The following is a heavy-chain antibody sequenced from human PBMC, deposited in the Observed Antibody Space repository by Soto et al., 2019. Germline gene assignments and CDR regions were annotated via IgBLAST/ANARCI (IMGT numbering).Heavy chain of an antibody. D-gene: IGHD6-6*01. CDR2: ISSSGST. Sequence: SETLSLTCAVSGGSIISASYSWNWIRQSPGRGLEWIGHISSSGSTYYNPSLKSRVSISVDTSNNQFSLKLTSVTAADTAVYFCAREDAARIERWFDAWGQGILVTVSS. J-gene: IGHJ5*02. V-gene: IGHV4-31*11. CDR1: GGSIISASYS. CDR3: AREDAARIERWFDA.